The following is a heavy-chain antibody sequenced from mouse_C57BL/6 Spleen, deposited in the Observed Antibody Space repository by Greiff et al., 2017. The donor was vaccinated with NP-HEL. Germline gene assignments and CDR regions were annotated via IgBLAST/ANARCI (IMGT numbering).Heavy chain of an antibody. CDR1: GFNIKDYY. CDR2: IDPEDGEP. D-gene: IGHD1-1*01. V-gene: IGHV14-2*01. J-gene: IGHJ2*01. CDR3: ARWTVAFDY. Sequence: VQLKQSGAELVKPGASVKLSCTASGFNIKDYYMHWVKQRTEQGLEWIGRIDPEDGEPKYAPKFQGKATITADTSSNTAYLQLSSLTSEDTAVYYRARWTVAFDYWGQGTTLTVSS.